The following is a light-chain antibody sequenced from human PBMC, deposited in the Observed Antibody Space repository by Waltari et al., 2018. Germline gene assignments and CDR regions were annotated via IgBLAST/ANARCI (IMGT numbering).Light chain of an antibody. CDR1: QTVRAF. CDR2: DAS. CDR3: QQRSSWPYT. J-gene: IGKJ2*01. Sequence: EIVLTQSPATLTLSPGDTATLSCRASQTVRAFLAWYQLKPGQAPRLLIFDASSRATGISPKFRGSGSGTDFTLTVNNLEPEDFAVYYCQQRSSWPYTFGQGTRVDFK. V-gene: IGKV3-11*01.